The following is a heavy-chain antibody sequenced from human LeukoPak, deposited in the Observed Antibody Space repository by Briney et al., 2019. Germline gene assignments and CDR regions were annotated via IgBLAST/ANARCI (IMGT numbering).Heavy chain of an antibody. CDR3: ARDYMAD. V-gene: IGHV3-74*01. CDR2: INGDGSNI. CDR1: GFTFSSYW. D-gene: IGHD5-24*01. Sequence: GGSLRLSCVASGFTFSSYWMHWVRQDPRKGLVWVSRINGDGSNINYADSVRGRFTISRDNAKNTLYLLMNSLRAEDTAVYYCARDYMADWGQGTLVTVFS. J-gene: IGHJ4*02.